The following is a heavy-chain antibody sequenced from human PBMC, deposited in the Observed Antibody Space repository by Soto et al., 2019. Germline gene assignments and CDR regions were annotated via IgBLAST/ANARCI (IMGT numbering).Heavy chain of an antibody. CDR2: INAGNGNT. D-gene: IGHD1-26*01. Sequence: ASVKVSCKASGYTFTNYGVSWVRQAPGQGLEWMGWINAGNGNTKYSQKFQGRVTITRDTSASTAYMELSSLRSEDTAVYYCARGYTFPFDPWGQGTLVTVSS. CDR3: ARGYTFPFDP. CDR1: GYTFTNYG. V-gene: IGHV1-3*01. J-gene: IGHJ5*02.